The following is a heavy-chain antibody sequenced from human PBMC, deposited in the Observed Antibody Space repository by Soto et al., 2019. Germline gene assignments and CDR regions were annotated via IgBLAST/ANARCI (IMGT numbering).Heavy chain of an antibody. V-gene: IGHV1-69*01. D-gene: IGHD2-2*01. CDR1: GGTFGSYA. CDR3: ATALGCRSTSCTLDY. J-gene: IGHJ4*02. CDR2: IITVSGTA. Sequence: QVQLVQSGAEVKKPGSSVKVSCKASGGTFGSYAFSWVRQAPGQGLEWMGVIITVSGTAHYAQKFQGRVTITADESTSTAYMELSSLSSQDTAVYYCATALGCRSTSCTLDYWGQGTRVIVSS.